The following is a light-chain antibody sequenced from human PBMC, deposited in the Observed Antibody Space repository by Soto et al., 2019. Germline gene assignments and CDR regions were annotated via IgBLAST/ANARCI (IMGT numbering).Light chain of an antibody. CDR3: QHRVNWPT. Sequence: EIVLTQSPATLSLSPGERATLSCRASQSVINYLGWYQQKSGQAPRLLISDVSKRATGIPARFSGSGSGTEFTLTISSLEPEDFAVYYCQHRVNWPTFGGGTKVEIK. CDR2: DVS. V-gene: IGKV3-11*01. J-gene: IGKJ4*01. CDR1: QSVINY.